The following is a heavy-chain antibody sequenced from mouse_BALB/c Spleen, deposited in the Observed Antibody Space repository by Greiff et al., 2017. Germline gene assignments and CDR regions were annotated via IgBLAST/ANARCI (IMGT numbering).Heavy chain of an antibody. CDR2: IDTSDSYT. V-gene: IGHV1-69*01. D-gene: IGHD1-2*01. J-gene: IGHJ4*01. CDR3: AKEGDYGYFAMDY. Sequence: VQLQQPGAELVMPGASVKMSCKASGYTFTDYWMHWVKQRPGQGLEWIGAIDTSDSYTSYNQKFKGKATLTVDESSSTAYMQLSSLTSEDSAVYYCAKEGDYGYFAMDYWGQGTSVTVSS. CDR1: GYTFTDYW.